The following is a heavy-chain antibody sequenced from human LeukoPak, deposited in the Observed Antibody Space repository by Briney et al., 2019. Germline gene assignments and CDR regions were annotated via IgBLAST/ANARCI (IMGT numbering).Heavy chain of an antibody. J-gene: IGHJ3*02. CDR3: ARVWGLVTMMVEPGAFDI. V-gene: IGHV1-2*02. CDR1: GYTFTGYY. CDR2: INPNSGGT. Sequence: ASVKVSCKASGYTFTGYYMHWVRQAPGQGLEWMGWINPNSGGTNYAQKLQGRVTMTRDTSISTAYMELSRLRSDDTAVYYCARVWGLVTMMVEPGAFDIWGQGTMVTVSS. D-gene: IGHD3-22*01.